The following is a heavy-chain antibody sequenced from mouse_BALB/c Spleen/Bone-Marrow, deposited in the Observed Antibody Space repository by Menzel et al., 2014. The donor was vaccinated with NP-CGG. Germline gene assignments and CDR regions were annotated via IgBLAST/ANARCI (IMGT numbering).Heavy chain of an antibody. V-gene: IGHV7-3*02. Sequence: EVKVVEYGGGLVQPGGFLRLSCATSGFTFTDHYMSWVRQPPGKALEWLGFIRNKANGYTTEYSASVKGRFTISRDNSQSIVYLQMNTLRAEDSATYYCARDYLYYFDSWGQGTTPTVSS. CDR2: IRNKANGYTT. D-gene: IGHD2-1*01. CDR3: ARDYLYYFDS. CDR1: GFTFTDHY. J-gene: IGHJ2*01.